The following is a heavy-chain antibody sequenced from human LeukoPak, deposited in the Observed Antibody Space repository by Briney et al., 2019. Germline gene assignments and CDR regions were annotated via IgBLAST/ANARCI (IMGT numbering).Heavy chain of an antibody. J-gene: IGHJ4*02. CDR2: IWYDGSNK. CDR1: GFTFSTYG. V-gene: IGHV3-33*01. Sequence: GGSLRLSCTASGFTFSTYGMHWVRQAPGKGLEWVAVIWYDGSNKYYADSVKGRFTITRDYSKNTLYLQMNSLRAEDTAVYYCARFQTSAVIFDYWGQGTLVTVSS. D-gene: IGHD6-13*01. CDR3: ARFQTSAVIFDY.